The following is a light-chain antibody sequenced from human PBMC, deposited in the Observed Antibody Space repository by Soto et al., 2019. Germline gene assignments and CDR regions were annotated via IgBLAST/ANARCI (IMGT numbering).Light chain of an antibody. CDR2: AAS. J-gene: IGKJ2*01. Sequence: DIQMTQSPSSLSASVGDRGTFTCRASQSISNYVNWYQHKPGKAPKSLIYAASSLQSGAPSRFIGSGSGTDFTLTITRLQPEDFATYFCQQSFSFPPTFGQGTKLEIK. CDR1: QSISNY. CDR3: QQSFSFPPT. V-gene: IGKV1-39*01.